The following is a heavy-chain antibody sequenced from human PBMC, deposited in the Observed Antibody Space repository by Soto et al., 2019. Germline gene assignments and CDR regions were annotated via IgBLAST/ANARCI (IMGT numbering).Heavy chain of an antibody. V-gene: IGHV1-69*01. J-gene: IGHJ4*02. CDR3: ARDADLDY. CDR2: IMPVLGAT. CDR1: GGTFSSNP. Sequence: QVQLVQSGAEVKKPGSSVKVSCKTSGGTFSSNPFTWMRQAPGRGLEWMGEIMPVLGATNYAQNFQDRVTITADESTTTVYMELSSLRSEVTAVYYCARDADLDYWGQGTLVTVSS.